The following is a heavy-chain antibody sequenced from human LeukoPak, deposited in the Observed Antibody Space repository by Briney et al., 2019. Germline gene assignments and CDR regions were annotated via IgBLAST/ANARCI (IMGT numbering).Heavy chain of an antibody. CDR2: IYYSGST. D-gene: IGHD6-13*01. CDR1: GGSISSYY. J-gene: IGHJ4*02. Sequence: SETLSLTCTVSGGSISSYYWSWIRQPPGKGLEWIGYIYYSGSTNYNPSLKSRVTISVDTSKSQFSLKLSSVTAADTAVYYCARLYSSSWYDGDYWGQGTLVTVSS. CDR3: ARLYSSSWYDGDY. V-gene: IGHV4-59*08.